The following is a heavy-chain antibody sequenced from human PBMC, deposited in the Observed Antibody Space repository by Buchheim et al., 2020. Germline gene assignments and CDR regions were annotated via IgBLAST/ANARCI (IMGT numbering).Heavy chain of an antibody. CDR3: ARHDSSSWYWVGNWFDP. CDR1: GYSFTSYW. D-gene: IGHD6-13*01. Sequence: EVQLVQSGAEVKKPGESLRISCKGSGYSFTSYWISWVRQMPGKGLEWMGRIDPSDSYTNYSPSFQGHVTISADKSISTAYPQWSSLKASDTAMYYCARHDSSSWYWVGNWFDPWGQGTL. V-gene: IGHV5-10-1*01. J-gene: IGHJ5*02. CDR2: IDPSDSYT.